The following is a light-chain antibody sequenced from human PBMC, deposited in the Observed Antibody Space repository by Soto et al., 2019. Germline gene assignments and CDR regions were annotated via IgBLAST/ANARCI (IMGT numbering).Light chain of an antibody. Sequence: DIQMTQSPSSLSASVGDRVTITCRASQGITISFAWYQQKPGKVPKLLIYTASTMQSGVPSRFSGSGSGTDITLTIDSLQPEDVATYYCQNYNSAPQLTFGGGTKVEIK. CDR3: QNYNSAPQLT. CDR1: QGITIS. V-gene: IGKV1-27*01. J-gene: IGKJ4*01. CDR2: TAS.